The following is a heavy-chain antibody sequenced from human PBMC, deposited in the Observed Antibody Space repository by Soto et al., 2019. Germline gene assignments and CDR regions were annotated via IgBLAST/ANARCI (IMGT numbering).Heavy chain of an antibody. CDR1: GFTFSAYD. CDR3: EKDPFRCGDECYHYYGLDV. J-gene: IGHJ6*02. V-gene: IGHV3-30*18. Sequence: GGSLRLSCAASGFTFSAYDMHWVRQAPGKGLDWVALISYDGSKNSYADSVKGRFTISRDKSKNTLYLQMNSLIPEDTAVYYCEKDPFRCGDECYHYYGLDVWGQGTMVTVSS. D-gene: IGHD2-21*01. CDR2: ISYDGSKN.